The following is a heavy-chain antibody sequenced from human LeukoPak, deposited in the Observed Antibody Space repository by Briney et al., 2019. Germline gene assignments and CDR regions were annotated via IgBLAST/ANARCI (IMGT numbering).Heavy chain of an antibody. V-gene: IGHV3-23*01. J-gene: IGHJ4*02. CDR2: ISGSGGST. CDR1: GFTFSSYA. D-gene: IGHD6-19*01. Sequence: GGSLRLSCAASGFTFSSYAMSWVRQAPGKGLEWVSAISGSGGSTYYADSVKGRFTISRDNTKNSLYLQMDTLRAEDTAVYYCARVGKNGWDSDHWGQGTLVTVSS. CDR3: ARVGKNGWDSDH.